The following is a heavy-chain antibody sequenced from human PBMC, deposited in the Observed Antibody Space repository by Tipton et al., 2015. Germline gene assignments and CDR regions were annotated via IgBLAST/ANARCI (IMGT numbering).Heavy chain of an antibody. CDR3: AAAHPGGDYVPYYYYGMDV. D-gene: IGHD4-17*01. CDR1: GFTFSTNA. Sequence: SLRLSCAASGFTFSTNAMSCVRQAPGKGLEWVAAIGGSGGPIYYADSVKGRFTISRDNAKNSLYLQMNSLRAEDTAVYYCAAAHPGGDYVPYYYYGMDVWGQGTTVTVSS. V-gene: IGHV3-21*01. J-gene: IGHJ6*02. CDR2: IGGSGGPI.